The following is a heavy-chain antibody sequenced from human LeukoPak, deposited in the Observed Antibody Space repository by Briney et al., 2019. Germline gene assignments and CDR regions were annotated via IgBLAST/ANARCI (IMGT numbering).Heavy chain of an antibody. V-gene: IGHV3-64D*06. CDR3: VKGKTTVTTSYLDY. Sequence: GGSLRLSCSASGFTFSSYAMHWVRQAPGKGLEYVSAISSNGGSTYYADSVKGRFTISRDNSKNTLYLQMSSLRAEDTAVYYCVKGKTTVTTSYLDYWGQGTLVTVYS. J-gene: IGHJ4*02. CDR1: GFTFSSYA. CDR2: ISSNGGST. D-gene: IGHD4-17*01.